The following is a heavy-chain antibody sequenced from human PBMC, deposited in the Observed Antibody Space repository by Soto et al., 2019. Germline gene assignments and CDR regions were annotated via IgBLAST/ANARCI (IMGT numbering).Heavy chain of an antibody. CDR2: MNTYTGNT. J-gene: IGHJ5*02. V-gene: IGHV1-18*01. CDR1: GYTFTTYA. Sequence: ASVKVSCKASGYTFTTYAISWLRQAPGQGLEWMGWMNTYTGNTDYAQSLRGRVTMTRDTSADTAYMDLSSLRSEDTAIYYCARAISGYVTWGQGTLVTVSS. CDR3: ARAISGYVT. D-gene: IGHD5-12*01.